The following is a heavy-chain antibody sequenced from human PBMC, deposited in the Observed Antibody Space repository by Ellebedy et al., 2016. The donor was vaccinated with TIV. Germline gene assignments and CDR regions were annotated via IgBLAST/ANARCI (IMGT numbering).Heavy chain of an antibody. Sequence: MPSETLSLTCSVSGASIDNSAYYWGWIRQPPGKGLEWIGSISYTVKTYNNPSLNSRVSFSIATSKNRFSLKLTSMTAADKAVYYCARDGGVGGVSAIAHWGQGILVTVSS. J-gene: IGHJ4*02. CDR3: ARDGGVGGVSAIAH. CDR2: ISYTVKT. D-gene: IGHD2-8*02. V-gene: IGHV4-39*07. CDR1: GASIDNSAYY.